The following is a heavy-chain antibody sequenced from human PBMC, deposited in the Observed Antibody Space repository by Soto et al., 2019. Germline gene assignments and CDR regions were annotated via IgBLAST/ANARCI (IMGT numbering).Heavy chain of an antibody. CDR2: ISHTGYT. CDR1: DASVSKYY. D-gene: IGHD3-10*02. V-gene: IGHV4-59*02. CDR3: ARGQLLFAY. J-gene: IGHJ4*02. Sequence: LSLTCSVSDASVSKYYWSWIRQPPGKGLEWIGYISHTGYTSYNPSLESRLTISMDKSKNQLSLNLNSVTTADTAVYYCARGQLLFAYWGQGTPVTVSS.